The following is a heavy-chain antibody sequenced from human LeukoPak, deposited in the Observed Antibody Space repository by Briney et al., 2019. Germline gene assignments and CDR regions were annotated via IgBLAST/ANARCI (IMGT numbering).Heavy chain of an antibody. Sequence: SETLSLTCTVSGGSISSYYWSWIRQPAGKGLEWIWRIYTSGSTNYNPSLKSRVTMSVDTSKNQFSLKLSSVTAADTAVYYCARTRVVAATLYYFDYWGQGTLVTVSS. V-gene: IGHV4-4*07. CDR2: IYTSGST. CDR1: GGSISSYY. D-gene: IGHD2-15*01. J-gene: IGHJ4*02. CDR3: ARTRVVAATLYYFDY.